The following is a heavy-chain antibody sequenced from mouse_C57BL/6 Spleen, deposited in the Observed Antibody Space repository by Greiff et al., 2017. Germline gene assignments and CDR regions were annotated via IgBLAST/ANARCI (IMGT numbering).Heavy chain of an antibody. CDR1: GYTFTSYW. CDR3: ARGGYYGSSSYWYFDV. Sequence: QVQLQQPGAELVKPGASVKLSCKASGYTFTSYWMHWVKQRPGQGLEWIGMIHPNSGSTNYNEKFKSKATQTVDKSSSTAYMQLSSLTSEDSAVYYCARGGYYGSSSYWYFDVWGTGTTVTVSS. D-gene: IGHD1-1*01. CDR2: IHPNSGST. V-gene: IGHV1-64*01. J-gene: IGHJ1*03.